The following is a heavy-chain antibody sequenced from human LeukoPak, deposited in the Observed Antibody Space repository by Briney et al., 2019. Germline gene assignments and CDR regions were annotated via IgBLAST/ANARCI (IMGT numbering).Heavy chain of an antibody. J-gene: IGHJ4*02. CDR1: GGSISSYY. D-gene: IGHD4-17*01. CDR3: ASHGDSDAYYFDY. V-gene: IGHV4-59*08. CDR2: ISYTGST. Sequence: PSETLSLTCTVSGGSISSYYWSWLRQPPGKGLEWMGYISYTGSTNYNPSLKSRVTISVDTSKNQFSLKLSSVTAADTAVYYCASHGDSDAYYFDYWGQGTLVTVSS.